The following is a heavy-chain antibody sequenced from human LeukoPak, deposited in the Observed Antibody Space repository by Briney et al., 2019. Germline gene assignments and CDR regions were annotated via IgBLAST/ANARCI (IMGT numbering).Heavy chain of an antibody. CDR3: ATESTGERPDYDILTGSHVGAFDI. V-gene: IGHV4-59*01. CDR2: ISYSGGT. Sequence: LETLSLTCTVSGVSISRYYWSWICQPPGKGLEWVGDISYSGGTTYNPPPTSRVSTSHDTTKKKFSLKMSSVTAANTAVYYCATESTGERPDYDILTGSHVGAFDIWGQGTMVTVSS. CDR1: GVSISRYY. J-gene: IGHJ3*02. D-gene: IGHD3-9*01.